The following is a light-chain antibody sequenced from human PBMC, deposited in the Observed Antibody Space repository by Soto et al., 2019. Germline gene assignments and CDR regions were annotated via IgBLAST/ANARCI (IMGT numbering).Light chain of an antibody. CDR2: LGS. CDR3: MQALQTPPT. CDR1: HSLLHSNGYNY. J-gene: IGKJ1*01. Sequence: DIVMTQSPLSLRVTPVEPSSISFISSHSLLHSNGYNYLDWYLQKPGQSPQLLIYLGSNRASGVPDRFSGSGSGTDFTLKISRVEAEDVGVYYCMQALQTPPTFGQGTKVDIK. V-gene: IGKV2-28*01.